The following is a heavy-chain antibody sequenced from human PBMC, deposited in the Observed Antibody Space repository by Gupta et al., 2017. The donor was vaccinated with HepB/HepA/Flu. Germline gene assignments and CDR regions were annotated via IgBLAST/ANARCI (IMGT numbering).Heavy chain of an antibody. J-gene: IGHJ6*03. Sequence: QLQLQESGPGLVKPSETLSLTCIVSGGSISSSSYHWGWIRQPPGQGLEWIGSLYYTGTTNYNPSLKSRVTISVDTSKNQFSLKLRSVTAADTAVYYCTRHSATIFGLFTYYYPYYMDVWGKGTTVTVSS. D-gene: IGHD3-3*01. CDR3: TRHSATIFGLFTYYYPYYMDV. CDR2: LYYTGTT. CDR1: GGSISSSSYH. V-gene: IGHV4-39*01.